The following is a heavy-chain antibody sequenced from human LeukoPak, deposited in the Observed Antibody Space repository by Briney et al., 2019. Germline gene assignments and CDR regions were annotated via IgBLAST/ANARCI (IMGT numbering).Heavy chain of an antibody. CDR3: ARVYTGSSWDYYYCMDV. V-gene: IGHV4-4*02. CDR2: IYHSGSA. D-gene: IGHD6-13*01. J-gene: IGHJ6*03. Sequence: SETLSLTCAVSGGSISSSNSWSWVRQPPGKGLEWIGEIYHSGSANYNPSLKSRVTILVDKSKNDFSLTLSSVTAADTAVYYCARVYTGSSWDYYYCMDVWGKGTTVTVSS. CDR1: GGSISSSNS.